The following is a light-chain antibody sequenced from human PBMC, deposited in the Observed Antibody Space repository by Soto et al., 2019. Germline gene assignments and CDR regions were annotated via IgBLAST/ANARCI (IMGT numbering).Light chain of an antibody. Sequence: QSVLTQPPSVSGAPGQRVTISCTGSSSNIGAGYDVHWYQQLPGTAPKLLIYVNSNRPSGVPDRFSGSKSGTSASLAITGRQAEDEADYYCQSYDSSLSGHVVFGGGTKLTVL. CDR3: QSYDSSLSGHVV. J-gene: IGLJ2*01. CDR2: VNS. CDR1: SSNIGAGYD. V-gene: IGLV1-40*01.